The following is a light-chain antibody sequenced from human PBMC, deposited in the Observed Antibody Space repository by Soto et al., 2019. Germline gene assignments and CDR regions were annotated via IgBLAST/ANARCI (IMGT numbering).Light chain of an antibody. J-gene: IGKJ4*01. CDR1: QSVSSY. Sequence: EIVLTQSPATLSLSPGERATLSCRASQSVSSYLAWYQQKPGQAPRLLIYDASNRATGIPARFSGSGSGTDFNLTISSLEPEDFAVYYCQQRSNWPPALTFSGGTKVEIK. CDR2: DAS. CDR3: QQRSNWPPALT. V-gene: IGKV3-11*01.